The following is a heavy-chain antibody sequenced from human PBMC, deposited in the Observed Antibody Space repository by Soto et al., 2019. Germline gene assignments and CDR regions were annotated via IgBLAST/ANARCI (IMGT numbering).Heavy chain of an antibody. CDR1: GGPISGYY. D-gene: IGHD1-1*01. J-gene: IGHJ3*01. Sequence: QVQLRESGPGLVKPSETLSLTCNVSGGPISGYYWNWVRQPAGKGLEWIGRIYSAGTTDRNPSLKSLVIMSVDTSSNQFSLKLLSVTAADTAVYYCAANWRGAYEGLFDLWGQGTTVTVSS. CDR2: IYSAGTT. V-gene: IGHV4-4*07. CDR3: AANWRGAYEGLFDL.